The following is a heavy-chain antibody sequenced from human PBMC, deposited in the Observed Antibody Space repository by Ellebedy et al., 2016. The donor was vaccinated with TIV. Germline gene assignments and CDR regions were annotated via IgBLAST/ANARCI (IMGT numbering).Heavy chain of an antibody. CDR1: GFTLSSFY. J-gene: IGHJ3*01. V-gene: IGHV3-7*01. CDR2: IKQDGSHK. CDR3: AREAVVTATDDAFDL. Sequence: GESLKISCAASGFTLSSFYMSWVRQAPGKGLEWVANIKQDGSHKFYVESVKGRFTISRDNAENSLYLQMNSLRAEDTANYYCAREAVVTATDDAFDLWGQGTMVTVSS. D-gene: IGHD2-21*02.